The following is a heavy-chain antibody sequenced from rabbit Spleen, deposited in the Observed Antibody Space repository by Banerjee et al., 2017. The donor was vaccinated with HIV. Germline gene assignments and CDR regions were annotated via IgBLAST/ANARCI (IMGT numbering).Heavy chain of an antibody. D-gene: IGHD8-1*01. J-gene: IGHJ6*01. CDR2: IYSGSSADT. CDR1: GFSFNSGYY. CDR3: ARDTGTSFSTYGMDL. Sequence: QSLEESGGDLVKPGASLTLTCTASGFSFNSGYYMCWVRQAPGKGLEWIACIYSGSSADTYYASWAKGRFTISKTSSTTVTLQMTTLTAADTATYFCARDTGTSFSTYGMDLWGPGTLVTVS. V-gene: IGHV1S40*01.